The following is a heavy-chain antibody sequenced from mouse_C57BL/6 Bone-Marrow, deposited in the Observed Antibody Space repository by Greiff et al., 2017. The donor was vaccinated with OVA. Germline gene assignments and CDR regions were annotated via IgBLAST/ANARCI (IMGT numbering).Heavy chain of an antibody. J-gene: IGHJ2*01. CDR1: GFSFNTYA. V-gene: IGHV10-1*01. Sequence: EVMLVESGGGLVQPKGSLKLSCAASGFSFNTYAMNWVRQAPGKGLEWVARIRSKSNNYATYYADSVKDRFTISRDDSESMLYLQMNNLKTEDTAMYYCVRQSGSSFDYWGQGTTLTVSS. D-gene: IGHD1-1*01. CDR2: IRSKSNNYAT. CDR3: VRQSGSSFDY.